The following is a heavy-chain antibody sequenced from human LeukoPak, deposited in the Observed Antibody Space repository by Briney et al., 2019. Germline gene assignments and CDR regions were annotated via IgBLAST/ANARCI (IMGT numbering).Heavy chain of an antibody. CDR1: GFTFSSYW. Sequence: GGSLRLSCAASGFTFSSYWMHWVRQAPGKGLEWVAFIRYDGSNKYYADSVKGRFTISRDNSKNTLYLQMNSLRAEDTAVYYCARDKSYYYGSGMYYYYMDVWGKGTTVTVSS. J-gene: IGHJ6*03. CDR3: ARDKSYYYGSGMYYYYMDV. V-gene: IGHV3-30*02. CDR2: IRYDGSNK. D-gene: IGHD3-10*01.